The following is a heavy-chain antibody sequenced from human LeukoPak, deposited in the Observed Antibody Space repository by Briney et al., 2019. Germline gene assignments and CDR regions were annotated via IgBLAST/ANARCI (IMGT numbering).Heavy chain of an antibody. CDR3: AKGYCASFTCYSRFDP. CDR2: ISGSGGTT. V-gene: IGHV3-23*01. CDR1: GFTFSSYA. J-gene: IGHJ5*02. D-gene: IGHD2-21*02. Sequence: PGGSLRLSCAASGFTFSSYAMSWVRQAPGKGLEWVSAISGSGGTTYYADSVKGRFTISRDNYKNKLFLQMNSLRAEDTALYYCAKGYCASFTCYSRFDPWGQGTLVTVYS.